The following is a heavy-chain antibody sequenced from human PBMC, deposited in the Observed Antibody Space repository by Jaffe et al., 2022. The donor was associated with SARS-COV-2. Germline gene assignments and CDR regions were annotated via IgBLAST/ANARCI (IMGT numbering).Heavy chain of an antibody. V-gene: IGHV3-15*01. J-gene: IGHJ6*02. CDR2: IKSKTDGGTT. CDR1: GFTFSNAW. Sequence: EVQLVESGGGLVKPGGSLRLSCAASGFTFSNAWMSWVRQAPGKGLEWVGRIKSKTDGGTTDYAAPVKGRFTISRDDSKNTLYLQMNSLKTEDTAVYYCTTDSPGELLAEFYYYYGMDVWGQGTTVTVSS. D-gene: IGHD1-26*01. CDR3: TTDSPGELLAEFYYYYGMDV.